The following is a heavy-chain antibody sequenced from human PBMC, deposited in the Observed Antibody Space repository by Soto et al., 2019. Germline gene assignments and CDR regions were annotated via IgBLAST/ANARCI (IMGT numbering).Heavy chain of an antibody. CDR3: ARDSVAGASYYYYAMDV. CDR1: GFTFSSYA. J-gene: IGHJ6*02. Sequence: GGSLRLSCAASGFTFSSYAMHWVRQAPGKGLEYVSAISGSGATTYYANSVRGRFTISRDNSKNTLSLQMGSLRAEDMAVYYCARDSVAGASYYYYAMDVWGQGTAVTVSS. V-gene: IGHV3-64*01. D-gene: IGHD2-15*01. CDR2: ISGSGATT.